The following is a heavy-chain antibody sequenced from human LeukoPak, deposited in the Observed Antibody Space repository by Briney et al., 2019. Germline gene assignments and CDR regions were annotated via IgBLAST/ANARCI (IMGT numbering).Heavy chain of an antibody. CDR2: ISSGGSTT. Sequence: GGSLRLSCAASGFTFSSYEMKWVRQAPGKGLEWVSYISSGGSTTYSADSVKGRFTISRDNAKNSLYLQMNSLRAEDTAVYYCARVRQPSGIQGYYYGMDVWGQGTTVTVSS. J-gene: IGHJ6*02. CDR3: ARVRQPSGIQGYYYGMDV. D-gene: IGHD5-18*01. CDR1: GFTFSSYE. V-gene: IGHV3-48*03.